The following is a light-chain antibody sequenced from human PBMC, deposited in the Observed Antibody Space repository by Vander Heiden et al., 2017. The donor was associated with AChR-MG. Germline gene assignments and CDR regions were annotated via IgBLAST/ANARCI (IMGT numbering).Light chain of an antibody. Sequence: QSALTQPASVSGSPGQSITISCTGTSSDVGSYNLVSWYQQHPGKAPKLMIYEVSKRPSGVSNRFSGSKSGNTASLTISGLQAEDEADYYCCSYAGSSTPYVFGTGNKVNVL. J-gene: IGLJ1*01. CDR2: EVS. CDR1: SSDVGSYNL. CDR3: CSYAGSSTPYV. V-gene: IGLV2-23*02.